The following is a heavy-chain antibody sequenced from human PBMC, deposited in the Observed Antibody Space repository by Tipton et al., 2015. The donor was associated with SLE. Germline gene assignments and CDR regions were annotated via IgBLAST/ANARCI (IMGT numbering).Heavy chain of an antibody. J-gene: IGHJ4*02. Sequence: TLSLTCAVYGGSFNDYYWNWIRQSPGKGLEWIGEINHIGSTNYNKSLKSRVTISLDTSKNQFSLKLSSVTAADTAVYYCARHSGSYYRPLDYWGQGTLVTVSS. CDR3: ARHSGSYYRPLDY. CDR1: GGSFNDYY. V-gene: IGHV4-34*01. D-gene: IGHD1-26*01. CDR2: INHIGST.